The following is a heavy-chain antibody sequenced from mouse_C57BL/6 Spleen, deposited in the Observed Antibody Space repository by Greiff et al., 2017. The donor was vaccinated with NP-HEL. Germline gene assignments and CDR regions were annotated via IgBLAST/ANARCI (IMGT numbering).Heavy chain of an antibody. J-gene: IGHJ4*01. CDR3: ARWSYYDAMDY. CDR1: GYTFTDYY. V-gene: IGHV1-76*01. Sequence: VQLVESGAELVRPGASVKLSCKASGYTFTDYYINWVKQRPGQGLEWIARIYPGSGNTYYNEKFKGKATLTAEKSSSTAYMQLSSLTSEDSAVYFCARWSYYDAMDYWGQGTSVTVSS. CDR2: IYPGSGNT.